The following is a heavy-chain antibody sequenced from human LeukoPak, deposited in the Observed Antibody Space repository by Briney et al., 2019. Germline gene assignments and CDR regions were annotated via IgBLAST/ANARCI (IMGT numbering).Heavy chain of an antibody. J-gene: IGHJ6*03. V-gene: IGHV3-23*01. CDR3: AKVPPEAHYYYMDV. CDR1: GFTFSSYA. Sequence: GGSLKLSCAASGFTFSSYAMSWVRQAPGKGLEWVSAISGSGGSTYYADSVKGRFTISRDNSKNTLYLQMNSLRAEDTAVYYCAKVPPEAHYYYMDVWGKGTTVTVSS. CDR2: ISGSGGST.